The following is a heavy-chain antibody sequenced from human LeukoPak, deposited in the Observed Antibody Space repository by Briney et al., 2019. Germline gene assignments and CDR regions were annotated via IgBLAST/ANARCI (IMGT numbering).Heavy chain of an antibody. Sequence: GASVKVSCKASGYAFTSYGISWVRQAPGQGLEWMGIINPSGGSTSYAQKFQGRVTMTRDTSTSTVYMELSSLRSEDTAVYYCAGDLGWEEYQLPVAGTSAFDIWGQGTMVTVSS. V-gene: IGHV1-46*01. CDR2: INPSGGST. J-gene: IGHJ3*02. D-gene: IGHD6-19*01. CDR3: AGDLGWEEYQLPVAGTSAFDI. CDR1: GYAFTSYG.